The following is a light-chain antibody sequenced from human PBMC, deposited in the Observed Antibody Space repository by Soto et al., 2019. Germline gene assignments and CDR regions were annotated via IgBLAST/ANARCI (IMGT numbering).Light chain of an antibody. J-gene: IGLJ1*01. V-gene: IGLV1-40*01. CDR3: QSYDRSLSGSRV. Sequence: QPVLTQPPSVSGAPGQRVTISCTGSSSNIGAGYDVHWYQQLPGTAPKLLIYDNSNRPSGVPDRFSGSKSGTSASLAITGLQAEDEADYYGQSYDRSLSGSRVFGTGTKLTVL. CDR2: DNS. CDR1: SSNIGAGYD.